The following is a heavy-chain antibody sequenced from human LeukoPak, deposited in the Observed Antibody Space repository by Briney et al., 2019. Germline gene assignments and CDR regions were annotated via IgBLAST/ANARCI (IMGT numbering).Heavy chain of an antibody. Sequence: GGSLRLSCAASGFTFSDYYMSWIRQAPGKGLEWVSAIGGSGTTTYYADSVKGQFTISRDNSKNTLYLQMNSLRAEDTAVYYCARDLEDCSGGSCYSWFDPWGQGTLVTVSS. D-gene: IGHD2-15*01. CDR1: GFTFSDYY. V-gene: IGHV3-11*04. J-gene: IGHJ5*02. CDR3: ARDLEDCSGGSCYSWFDP. CDR2: IGGSGTTT.